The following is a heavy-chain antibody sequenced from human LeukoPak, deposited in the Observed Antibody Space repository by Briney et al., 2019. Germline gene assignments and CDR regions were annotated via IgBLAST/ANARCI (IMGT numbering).Heavy chain of an antibody. J-gene: IGHJ5*02. V-gene: IGHV3-30-3*01. Sequence: GGSLRLSCAGSGFPFSSYPISWVRQSPGKGLEWVAAISYAGSNKYYADSVKGRFTISRDNSKNTLYLQMNSLRAEDTAVYYCARALVRGWFDPWGQGTLVTVSS. CDR3: ARALVRGWFDP. CDR1: GFPFSSYP. CDR2: ISYAGSNK. D-gene: IGHD6-13*01.